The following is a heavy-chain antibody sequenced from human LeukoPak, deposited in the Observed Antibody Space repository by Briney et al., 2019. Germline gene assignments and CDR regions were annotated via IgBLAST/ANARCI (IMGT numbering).Heavy chain of an antibody. CDR1: GFIFSSYS. Sequence: GGSLRLSCAASGFIFSSYSMNWVRQAPGKGLEWVSSISSSSSYIYYADSVKGRFTISRDNAKNSLYLQMNSLRAEDTAVYYCARRMYYYDSSGYYSPLGYGMDVWGQGTTVTVSS. CDR3: ARRMYYYDSSGYYSPLGYGMDV. V-gene: IGHV3-21*01. CDR2: ISSSSSYI. J-gene: IGHJ6*02. D-gene: IGHD3-22*01.